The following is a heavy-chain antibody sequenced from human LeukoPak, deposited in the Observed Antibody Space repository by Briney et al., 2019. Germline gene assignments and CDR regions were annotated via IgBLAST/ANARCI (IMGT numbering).Heavy chain of an antibody. CDR3: AKLTTS. D-gene: IGHD4-11*01. CDR1: GFSFNSDW. V-gene: IGHV3-7*03. Sequence: PGGSLRLSCAASGFSFNSDWMDWVRQAPGKGLEWVANIKHDESEKNYLDSVKGRFTISRDNSNNTLYLQMSSLRAEDTAVYYCAKLTTSWGQGTLVTVSS. CDR2: IKHDESEK. J-gene: IGHJ4*02.